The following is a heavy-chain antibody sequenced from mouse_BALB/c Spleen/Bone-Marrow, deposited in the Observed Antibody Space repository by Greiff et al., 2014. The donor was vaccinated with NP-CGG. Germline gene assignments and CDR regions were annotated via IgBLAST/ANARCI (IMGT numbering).Heavy chain of an antibody. V-gene: IGHV1-18*01. CDR1: GYTFTEYT. J-gene: IGHJ3*01. D-gene: IGHD3-2*01. Sequence: EVQLQQSRPELVKPGTSVKISCKTSGYTFTEYTIHWVKQSHGKSLGWIGGINPNNGVTAYNQKFRGKATLTVDKSSSTAYMVLRSLTSEDSAVYYRARRQLGPAWFAYWGQGTLVTVSA. CDR2: INPNNGVT. CDR3: ARRQLGPAWFAY.